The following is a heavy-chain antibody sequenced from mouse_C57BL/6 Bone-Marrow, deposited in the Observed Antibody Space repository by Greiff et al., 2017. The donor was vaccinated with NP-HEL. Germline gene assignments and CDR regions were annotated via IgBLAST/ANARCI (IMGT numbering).Heavy chain of an antibody. CDR2: ISNGGGST. CDR1: GFTFSDYY. D-gene: IGHD1-1*01. J-gene: IGHJ1*03. V-gene: IGHV5-12*01. CDR3: ARQGITTVVAPGDV. Sequence: EVHLVESGGGLVQPGGSLKLSCAASGFTFSDYYMYWVRQTPEKRLEWVAYISNGGGSTYYPDTVKGRFTISRDNAKNTLYLQMSRLKSEDTAMYYCARQGITTVVAPGDVWGTGTTVTVSS.